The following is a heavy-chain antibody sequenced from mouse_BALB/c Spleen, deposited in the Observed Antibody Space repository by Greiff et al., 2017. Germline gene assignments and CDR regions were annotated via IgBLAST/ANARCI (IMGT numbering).Heavy chain of an antibody. CDR1: GFNIKDTY. Sequence: VQLKQSGAELVKPGASVKLSCTASGFNIKDTYMHWVKQRPEQGLEWIGRIDPANGNTKYDPKFQGKATITADTSSNTAYLQLSSLTSEDTAVYYCARGVTTVVATRGWGQGTTLTVSS. D-gene: IGHD1-1*01. CDR2: IDPANGNT. J-gene: IGHJ2*01. CDR3: ARGVTTVVATRG. V-gene: IGHV14-3*02.